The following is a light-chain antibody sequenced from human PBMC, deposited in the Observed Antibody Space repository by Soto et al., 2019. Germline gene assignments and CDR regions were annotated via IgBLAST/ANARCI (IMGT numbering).Light chain of an antibody. CDR1: QSVSSGY. Sequence: IVFTQSPGTLSLSPGERAPLSCRASQSVSSGYLAWDQQKPGQSPRLLIFGASTRATGIPARFSGSGSGTEFTLTIISLQSEDFAVYYCQQYNNWPPLTFGQGTRLEIK. J-gene: IGKJ5*01. CDR3: QQYNNWPPLT. CDR2: GAS. V-gene: IGKV3D-15*01.